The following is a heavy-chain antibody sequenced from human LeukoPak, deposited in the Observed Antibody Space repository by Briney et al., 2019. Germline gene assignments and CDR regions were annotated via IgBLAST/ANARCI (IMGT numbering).Heavy chain of an antibody. CDR1: GFTSSSYS. CDR2: ISSSSSYI. CDR3: ATDVAAAGVDAFDI. V-gene: IGHV3-21*01. D-gene: IGHD6-13*01. Sequence: GGSLRLSCAASGFTSSSYSMNWVRQAPGKGLEWVSSISSSSSYIYYADSVKGRFTISRDNAKNSLYLQMNSLRAEDTAVYYCATDVAAAGVDAFDIWGQGTMVTVSS. J-gene: IGHJ3*02.